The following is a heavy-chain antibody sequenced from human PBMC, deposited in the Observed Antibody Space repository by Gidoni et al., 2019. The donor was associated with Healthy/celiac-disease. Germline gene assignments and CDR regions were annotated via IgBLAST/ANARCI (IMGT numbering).Heavy chain of an antibody. CDR3: AKGGHIYYDYYMDV. V-gene: IGHV3-23*01. Sequence: EVQLLESGGGLVQPGGSLRLSCAASGFTFSSYAMRWVRQAPGKGLEWVSAISGSGGSTYYADSVKGRFTISRDNSKNTLYLQMNSLRAEDTAVYYCAKGGHIYYDYYMDVWGKGTTVTVSS. CDR1: GFTFSSYA. CDR2: ISGSGGST. D-gene: IGHD3-16*01. J-gene: IGHJ6*03.